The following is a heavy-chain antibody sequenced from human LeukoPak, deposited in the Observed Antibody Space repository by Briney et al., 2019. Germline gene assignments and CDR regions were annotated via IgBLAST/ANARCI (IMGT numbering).Heavy chain of an antibody. V-gene: IGHV3-23*01. J-gene: IGHJ4*02. CDR3: ARDGWGGYFDY. CDR2: IGDAGT. Sequence: GGSLRLSCAASGFTFNDFAMTWVRQAPGKGLEWVSSIGDAGTYYADSVKGRFTISRDNSKNMLYLQMNSLRAEDTAVYYCARDGWGGYFDYWGQGTLVTVSS. CDR1: GFTFNDFA. D-gene: IGHD3-3*01.